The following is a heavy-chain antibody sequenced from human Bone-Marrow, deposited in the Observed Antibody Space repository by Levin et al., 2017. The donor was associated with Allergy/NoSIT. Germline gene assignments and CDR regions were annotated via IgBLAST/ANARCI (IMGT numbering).Heavy chain of an antibody. J-gene: IGHJ2*01. D-gene: IGHD4-17*01. CDR2: IYLGGRT. Sequence: SETLSLTCSVSGGLISGYYWSWIRQPPGKGLEWIGYIYLGGRTSYNPSLKRRVTISGDISKQQFSLKLTSLTAADAAVYYCARHGGDGYAGDYANWYFDLWGRGTLVTVSS. V-gene: IGHV4-59*08. CDR1: GGLISGYY. CDR3: ARHGGDGYAGDYANWYFDL.